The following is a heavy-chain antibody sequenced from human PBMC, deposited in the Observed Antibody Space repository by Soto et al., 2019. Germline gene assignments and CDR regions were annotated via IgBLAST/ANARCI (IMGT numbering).Heavy chain of an antibody. V-gene: IGHV4-59*01. CDR2: IYYSGST. CDR3: ARGSRFRGDLDY. D-gene: IGHD3-16*02. Sequence: QVQLQESGPGLVKPSETLSLTCPVSGGSISSYYCSWIRQPPGKGLEWIGYIYYSGSTNYNPSLKSRVTLSVDTSKNQFSLMLSSVTAADTAVYYCARGSRFRGDLDYWGQGTLVTVSS. CDR1: GGSISSYY. J-gene: IGHJ4*02.